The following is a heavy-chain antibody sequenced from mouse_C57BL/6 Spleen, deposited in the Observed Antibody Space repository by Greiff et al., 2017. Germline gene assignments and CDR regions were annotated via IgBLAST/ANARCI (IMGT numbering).Heavy chain of an antibody. CDR1: GYAFSSYW. CDR3: ARWLLCY. D-gene: IGHD2-3*01. J-gene: IGHJ2*01. Sequence: QVQLQQSGAELVKPGASVKISCKASGYAFSSYWMHWVKQRPGKGLEWLGQIYPGDGDTNYNGKFKGKATLTADKSSSTAYMQLSRLTSEYSAVYFCARWLLCYWGQGTTLTFST. V-gene: IGHV1-80*01. CDR2: IYPGDGDT.